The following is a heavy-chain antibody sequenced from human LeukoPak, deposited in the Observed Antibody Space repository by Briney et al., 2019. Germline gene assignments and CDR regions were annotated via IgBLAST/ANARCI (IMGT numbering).Heavy chain of an antibody. CDR2: ISSGSDYL. CDR1: GFTYRRYS. D-gene: IGHD2-2*01. J-gene: IGHJ4*02. CDR3: ARDLSSGMPGGFDY. V-gene: IGHV3-21*01. Sequence: GGSLRLSCVASGFTYRRYSMNWVRQAPGKGLEWVSTISSGSDYLYHADSVRGRSTFSRDNARNSLFLQMDDLRAEDTALYYCARDLSSGMPGGFDYWGQGILVTVSS.